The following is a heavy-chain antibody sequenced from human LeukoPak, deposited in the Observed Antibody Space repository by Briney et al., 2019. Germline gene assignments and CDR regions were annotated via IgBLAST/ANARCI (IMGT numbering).Heavy chain of an antibody. V-gene: IGHV3-30*18. CDR3: AKDRYSSGWYSDFDY. D-gene: IGHD6-19*01. CDR2: ISDDGSNK. J-gene: IGHJ4*02. CDR1: GFTFSNYA. Sequence: GGSLRLSCAASGFTFSNYAMHWVRQAPGKGLEWAAVISDDGSNKYYGDSVKGRFTISRDNSKNTVYLQMNSLRAEDTAVYYCAKDRYSSGWYSDFDYWGQGTLVTVSS.